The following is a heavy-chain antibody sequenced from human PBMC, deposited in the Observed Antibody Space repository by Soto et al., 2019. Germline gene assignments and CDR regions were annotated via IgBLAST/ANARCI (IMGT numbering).Heavy chain of an antibody. Sequence: QVQLQESGPGLVKPSQTLSLTCTVSGGSISSGGYYWSWIRQHPGKGLEWIGYIYYSGSTYYNPSTKDRGTRSVARSKNEFALKLSSVTAADTAVYYCARDRWFGELLYGMDVWGHGTTVTVSS. D-gene: IGHD3-10*01. J-gene: IGHJ6*02. CDR1: GGSISSGGYY. V-gene: IGHV4-31*03. CDR3: ARDRWFGELLYGMDV. CDR2: IYYSGST.